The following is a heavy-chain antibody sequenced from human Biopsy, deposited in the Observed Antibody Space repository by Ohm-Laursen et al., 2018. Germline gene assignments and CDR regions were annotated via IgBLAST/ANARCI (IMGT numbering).Heavy chain of an antibody. Sequence: VSSVKVSCKASGYTFTGQYLHWVRQVPGQGLEWMGWINPHSGTTKFAQDFQGRVTMTRDTSITTAYMESRRLRSDDTAVYYCAKGQDLRGGAEYFQHWGQGALVTVSS. J-gene: IGHJ1*01. D-gene: IGHD2-15*01. V-gene: IGHV1-2*02. CDR3: AKGQDLRGGAEYFQH. CDR1: GYTFTGQY. CDR2: INPHSGTT.